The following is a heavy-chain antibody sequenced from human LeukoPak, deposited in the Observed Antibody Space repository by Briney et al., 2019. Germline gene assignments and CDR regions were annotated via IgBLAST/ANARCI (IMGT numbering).Heavy chain of an antibody. CDR3: ARGLGSYDSSELTWPMISF. Sequence: ASVKVSCKASGYTFTNYEINWVRQATGHGLEWMGWMNPNSGDTAYAQTFQGRITMTRSTSMTTAYMELSGLRSEDTAVYYCARGLGSYDSSELTWPMISFWGQGTQVTVSS. J-gene: IGHJ4*02. CDR1: GYTFTNYE. D-gene: IGHD3-22*01. V-gene: IGHV1-8*01. CDR2: MNPNSGDT.